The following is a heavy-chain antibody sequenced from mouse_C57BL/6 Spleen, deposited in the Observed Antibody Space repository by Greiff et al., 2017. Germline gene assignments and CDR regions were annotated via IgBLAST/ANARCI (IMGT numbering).Heavy chain of an antibody. D-gene: IGHD4-1*01. V-gene: IGHV1-52*01. CDR1: GYTFTSYW. Sequence: QVQLQQPGAELVRPGSSVKLSCKASGYTFTSYWMRWVKQRPIQGLEWIGNIDPSDSETHYNQKFKDKATLTVDKSSSTAYMHLSSLTSEASAVYYCARELGRGFAYWGQGTLVTVSA. CDR2: IDPSDSET. J-gene: IGHJ3*01. CDR3: ARELGRGFAY.